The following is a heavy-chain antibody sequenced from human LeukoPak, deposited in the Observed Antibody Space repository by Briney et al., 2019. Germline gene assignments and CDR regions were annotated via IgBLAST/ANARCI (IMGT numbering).Heavy chain of an antibody. CDR2: ISSSSSYI. CDR1: GFTFSSYS. CDR3: AITLEFGGGMDV. Sequence: VGSLRLSCAASGFTFSSYSMNWVRQAPEKGLEWVSSISSSSSYIYYADSVKGRFTISRDNAKNSLYLQMNSLRAEDTAVYYCAITLEFGGGMDVWGKGTTVTVSS. J-gene: IGHJ6*04. V-gene: IGHV3-21*01. D-gene: IGHD3-10*01.